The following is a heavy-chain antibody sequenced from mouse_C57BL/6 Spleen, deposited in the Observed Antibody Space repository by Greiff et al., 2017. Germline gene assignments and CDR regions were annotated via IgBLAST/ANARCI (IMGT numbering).Heavy chain of an antibody. CDR1: GFTFSDYG. V-gene: IGHV5-17*01. J-gene: IGHJ1*03. CDR2: ISSGSSTI. D-gene: IGHD1-1*01. CDR3: ARGDYYGSSYGYFDV. Sequence: EVQLMESGGGLVKPGGSLKLSCAASGFTFSDYGMHWVRQAPEKGLEWVAYISSGSSTIYYADTVKGRFTISRDNAKNTLFLQMTSLRSEDTAMYYCARGDYYGSSYGYFDVWGTGTTVTVSS.